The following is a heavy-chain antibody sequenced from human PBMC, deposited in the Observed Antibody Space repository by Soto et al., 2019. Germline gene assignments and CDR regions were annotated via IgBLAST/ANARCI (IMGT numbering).Heavy chain of an antibody. V-gene: IGHV3-48*01. CDR3: ARHPERIAEIGWFDP. D-gene: IGHD6-13*01. J-gene: IGHJ5*02. CDR2: ISSSSSTI. CDR1: GFTFSSYS. Sequence: EVQLVESGGGLVQPGGSLRLSCAASGFTFSSYSMNWVRQAPGKGLEWVSYISSSSSTIYYADSVKGRFTIPRDNAKNSLYLHMNRLRAEDTAVYYCARHPERIAEIGWFDPWGQGTLVTVSS.